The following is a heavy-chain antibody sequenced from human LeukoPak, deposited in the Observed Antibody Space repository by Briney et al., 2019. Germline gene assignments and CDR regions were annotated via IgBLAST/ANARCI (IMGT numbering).Heavy chain of an antibody. J-gene: IGHJ4*02. CDR2: LSHDGRNR. CDR1: GFIFGNSG. D-gene: IGHD2-15*01. V-gene: IGHV3-7*01. CDR3: AKDDSNNYYEF. Sequence: GGSLTLSCAVSGFIFGNSGMTWVRQAPGKGLEWVTSLSHDGRNRQYAESIKGRLTISRDNVKNSLYLEIERLRADDTAMYYCAKDDSNNYYEFWGQGTLVTVSA.